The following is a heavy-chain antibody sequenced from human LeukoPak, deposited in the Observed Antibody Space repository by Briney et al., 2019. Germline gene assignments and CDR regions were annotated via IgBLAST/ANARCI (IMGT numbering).Heavy chain of an antibody. V-gene: IGHV1-69*13. Sequence: SLKVSCKASGGTFSSYASSWVRQAPGQGLEGRGGISPMFGTTKYAQKFQDRVTITEDHSTHTPYLALSSLRSPDTAVYYCARDSTPDDSLLVTGYSSMDVWAKGTTVTIST. CDR2: ISPMFGTT. CDR3: ARDSTPDDSLLVTGYSSMDV. J-gene: IGHJ6*04. CDR1: GGTFSSYA. D-gene: IGHD5-12*01.